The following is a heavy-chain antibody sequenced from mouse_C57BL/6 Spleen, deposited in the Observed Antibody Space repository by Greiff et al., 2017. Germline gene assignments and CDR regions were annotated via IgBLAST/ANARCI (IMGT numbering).Heavy chain of an antibody. J-gene: IGHJ1*03. V-gene: IGHV5-16*01. CDR2: INYDGSST. CDR1: GFTFSDYY. D-gene: IGHD3-3*01. Sequence: EVQLVESEGGLVQPGSSMKLSCTASGFTFSDYYMARVRQVPEKGLEWVANINYDGSSTYYLDSLKSRFIISRDNAKNILYLQMSSLKSEDTATYYCAREGDSFYWYFDVWGTGTTVTVSS. CDR3: AREGDSFYWYFDV.